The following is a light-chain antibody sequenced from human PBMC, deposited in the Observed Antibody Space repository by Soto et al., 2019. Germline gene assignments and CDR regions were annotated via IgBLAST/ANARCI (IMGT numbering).Light chain of an antibody. J-gene: IGLJ2*01. V-gene: IGLV4-69*01. Sequence: QLVLTQSPSASASLGASVKLTCTLSSGHSSYAIAWHQQQPEKGPRYLMKLNSDGSHSKGDGIPDRFSGSSSGAERYLTISRPPAEDEADYYCQTWDTGIVVFGGGTKLTVL. CDR2: LNSDGSH. CDR3: QTWDTGIVV. CDR1: SGHSSYA.